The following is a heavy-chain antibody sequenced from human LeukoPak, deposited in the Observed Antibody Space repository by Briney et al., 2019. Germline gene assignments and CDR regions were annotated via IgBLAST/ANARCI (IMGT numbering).Heavy chain of an antibody. CDR3: ATIYGEIDY. D-gene: IGHD4-17*01. CDR2: IYTSGST. J-gene: IGHJ4*02. Sequence: SSETLSLTCTVSGGSISSYYWSWIRQPAGKGLGWIGRIYTSGSTNYNPSLKSRVTMSVDTSKNQFSLKLSSVTAADTAVYYCATIYGEIDYWGQGTLVTVSS. CDR1: GGSISSYY. V-gene: IGHV4-4*07.